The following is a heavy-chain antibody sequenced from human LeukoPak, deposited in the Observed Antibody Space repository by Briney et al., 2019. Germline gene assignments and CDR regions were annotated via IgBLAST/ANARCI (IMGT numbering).Heavy chain of an antibody. V-gene: IGHV3-48*04. D-gene: IGHD3-22*01. J-gene: IGHJ4*02. CDR1: GFTFSSYS. CDR3: ANGVTPYYYDSSGYIGY. CDR2: ISSSSSTI. Sequence: PGGSLRLSCAASGFTFSSYSMNWVRQAPGKGLEWVSYISSSSSTIYYADSVKGRFTISRDNAKNSLYLQMNSLRAEDTAVYYCANGVTPYYYDSSGYIGYWGQGTLVTVSS.